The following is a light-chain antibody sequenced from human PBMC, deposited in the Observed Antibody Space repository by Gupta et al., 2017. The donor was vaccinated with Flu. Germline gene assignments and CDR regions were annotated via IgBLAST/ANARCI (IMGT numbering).Light chain of an antibody. CDR3: RQCEHGPTT. CDR1: QRLVYSDGNTY. CDR2: LVS. J-gene: IGKJ1*01. V-gene: IGKV2-30*01. Sequence: DAVIPQSPFSLPVTLGQPASISCRSSQRLVYSDGNTYLHWFHPRPGQSARRLIHLVSYRDSGVPDRFSGSGSGTDFTLKISRVEAEDVGIYVCRQCEHGPTTSGQATRLQIK.